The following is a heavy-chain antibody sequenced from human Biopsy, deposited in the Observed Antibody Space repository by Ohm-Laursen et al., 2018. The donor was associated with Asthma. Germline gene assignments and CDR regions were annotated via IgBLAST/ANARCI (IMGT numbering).Heavy chain of an antibody. D-gene: IGHD6-13*01. CDR1: GFNVHNYG. V-gene: IGHV3-30*18. Sequence: SLRLSCAASGFNVHNYGMNLVRRAPGKGLEWVAQILFDGRKINYPDSVKGRFTISRDNSKNMVYLQMNSLRPEDTAVYYCAKDRVAGRSYYFDYWGQGSLVSVSS. J-gene: IGHJ4*02. CDR2: ILFDGRKI. CDR3: AKDRVAGRSYYFDY.